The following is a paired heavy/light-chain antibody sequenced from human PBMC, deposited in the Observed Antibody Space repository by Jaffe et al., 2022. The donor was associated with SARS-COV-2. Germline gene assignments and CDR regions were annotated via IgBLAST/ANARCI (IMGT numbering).Heavy chain of an antibody. V-gene: IGHV3-9*01. CDR2: ISWNSGRI. CDR3: VRASGMATTFTWFDP. J-gene: IGHJ5*02. CDR1: GFTFDDYA. D-gene: IGHD5-12*01. Sequence: EVQLVESGGGLVQPGRSLRLSCAASGFTFDDYAIHWVRQTPGKGLEWVSGISWNSGRIDYADSVKGRFSISRDNAKNSLYLQMNNLRPEDTAFYYCVRASGMATTFTWFDPWGQGTLVTVSS.
Light chain of an antibody. CDR2: AAS. CDR3: QQYNSAPLA. CDR1: QGISNY. V-gene: IGKV1-27*01. J-gene: IGKJ4*01. Sequence: DIQMTQSPSSLSASTGDRVTITCRASQGISNYLAWYQQKPGKVPKVLIYAASTLQSGVPSRFSGSGSGTDFTLTISSLQPEDVATYYCQQYNSAPLAFGGGTKVEIK.